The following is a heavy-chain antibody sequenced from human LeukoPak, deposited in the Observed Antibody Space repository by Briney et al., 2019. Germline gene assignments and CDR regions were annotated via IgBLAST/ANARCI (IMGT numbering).Heavy chain of an antibody. D-gene: IGHD2-15*01. CDR1: GGSVSSGGYS. J-gene: IGHJ5*01. V-gene: IGHV4-39*07. CDR3: ARRSGGWPNNWFDS. Sequence: SETLSLTCTVSGGSVSSGGYSWAWIRQPQGKGLEWIGTLHSSGSTNYGSSLKSRVRMSADSSKNQFSLRSTSVTAADTAVYFCARRSGGWPNNWFDSWGQGTLVTVSS. CDR2: LHSSGST.